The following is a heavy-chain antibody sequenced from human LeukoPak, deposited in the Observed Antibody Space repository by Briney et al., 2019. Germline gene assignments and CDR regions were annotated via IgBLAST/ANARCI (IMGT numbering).Heavy chain of an antibody. J-gene: IGHJ4*02. D-gene: IGHD3-9*01. CDR1: GYSFTSYW. CDR2: IYPGDSDT. V-gene: IGHV5-51*01. Sequence: GESLKISSKGSGYSFTSYWIGWVRQMPGKGLEWMGIIYPGDSDTRYSPSFQGQVTISADKSISTAYLQWSSPKASDTAMYYCARAHYDILTGYYFDYWGQGTLVTVSS. CDR3: ARAHYDILTGYYFDY.